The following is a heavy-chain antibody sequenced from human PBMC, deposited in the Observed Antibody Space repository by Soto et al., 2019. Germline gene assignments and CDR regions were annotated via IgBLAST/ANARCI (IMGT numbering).Heavy chain of an antibody. J-gene: IGHJ3*02. CDR1: GGTFSSYT. CDR2: IIPILGIA. V-gene: IGHV1-69*02. CDR3: XXXXXXXXNAFDI. Sequence: QVQLVQSGAEVKKPGSSVKVSCKASGGTFSSYTISWVRQAPGQGLEWMGRIIPILGIANYAQKFQGRVTXXAXXXXXXXXXXXXXXXXXXXXXXXXXXXXXXXXNAFDIWGQGTMVTVSS.